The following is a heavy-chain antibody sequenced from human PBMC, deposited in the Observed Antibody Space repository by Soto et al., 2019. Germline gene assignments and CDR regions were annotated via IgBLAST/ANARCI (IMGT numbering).Heavy chain of an antibody. CDR2: IIPILGIA. V-gene: IGHV1-69*08. D-gene: IGHD5-18*01. Sequence: QVQLVQSGAEVKKPGSSVKVSCKASGGTFSSYTISWVRQAPGQGLEWMGRIIPILGIANYAQKFQGRVTITADTPTRSAYMELSSLRAEDTAVYYCARDPHSYGYGGYYDYGMDVWGQGTTVTVSS. CDR1: GGTFSSYT. J-gene: IGHJ6*02. CDR3: ARDPHSYGYGGYYDYGMDV.